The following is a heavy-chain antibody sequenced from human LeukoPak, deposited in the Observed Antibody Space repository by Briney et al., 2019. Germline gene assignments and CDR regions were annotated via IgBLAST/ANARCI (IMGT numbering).Heavy chain of an antibody. CDR3: ARQVEGDFWSGYYNNWFDP. Sequence: SETLSLTCAVSGYSISSGYYWGWIRQPPGKGLEWIGSIYHSGSTYYNPSLKSRVTISVDTSKNQFSLKLSSVTAADTAVYYCARQVEGDFWSGYYNNWFDPWGQGTLVTVSS. V-gene: IGHV4-38-2*01. J-gene: IGHJ5*02. CDR2: IYHSGST. CDR1: GYSISSGYY. D-gene: IGHD3-3*01.